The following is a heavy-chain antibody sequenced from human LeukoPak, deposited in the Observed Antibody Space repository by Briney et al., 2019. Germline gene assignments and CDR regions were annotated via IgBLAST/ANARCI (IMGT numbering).Heavy chain of an antibody. CDR1: GGSISSSSYS. J-gene: IGHJ6*03. CDR3: PYSTDYSNYGDYYYMDV. V-gene: IGHV4-39*01. D-gene: IGHD4-11*01. Sequence: PSETLSLTCTVSGGSISSSSYSWGWIRQPPGKGLEWIGSIYYSGSTYYNPSLKSRVTISVDTSKNQFSLKLSSVTAADTAVYYCPYSTDYSNYGDYYYMDVWGKGTTVTVSS. CDR2: IYYSGST.